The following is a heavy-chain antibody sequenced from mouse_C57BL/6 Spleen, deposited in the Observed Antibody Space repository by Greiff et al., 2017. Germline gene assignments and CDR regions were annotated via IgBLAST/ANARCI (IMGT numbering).Heavy chain of an antibody. V-gene: IGHV6-6*01. CDR1: GFTFSDAW. D-gene: IGHD2-4*01. J-gene: IGHJ3*01. Sequence: EVMLVESGGGLVQPGGSMKLSCAASGFTFSDAWMDWVRQSPEKGLEWVAEIRNKANNHATYYAESVKGRFTISRDDSKSSVYLQMNSLRAEDAGIDYCTRIYYDYVAWFAYWGQGTLVTVSA. CDR2: IRNKANNHAT. CDR3: TRIYYDYVAWFAY.